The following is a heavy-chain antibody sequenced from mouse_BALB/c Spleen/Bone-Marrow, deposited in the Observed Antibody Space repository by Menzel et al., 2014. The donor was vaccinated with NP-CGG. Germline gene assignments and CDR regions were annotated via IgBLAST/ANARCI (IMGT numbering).Heavy chain of an antibody. CDR1: GFTFSSYT. CDR2: ISNGGGST. D-gene: IGHD2-10*02. Sequence: EVKLVESGGGLVQPGGSLKLSCAASGFTFSSYTMSWVRQTPEKRLGWVAYISNGGGSTYYPDTVKGRFTISRDNAKNTLYLQMSSLKSEDTAMYYCARRVWSRGGDYWGQGTSVTVSS. J-gene: IGHJ4*01. CDR3: ARRVWSRGGDY. V-gene: IGHV5-12-2*01.